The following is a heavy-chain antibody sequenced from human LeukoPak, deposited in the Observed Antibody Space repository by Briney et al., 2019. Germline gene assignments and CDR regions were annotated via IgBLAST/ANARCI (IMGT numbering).Heavy chain of an antibody. J-gene: IGHJ4*02. CDR1: GGSISSYY. CDR3: ARLGYSYGLDY. CDR2: IYYSGST. V-gene: IGHV4-59*01. D-gene: IGHD5-18*01. Sequence: SETLSLTCTVSGGSISSYYWSWIRQPPGKGLEWIGYIYYSGSTNYNPSLKSRVTISVDTSKNQFSLKLSSVTAADTAVYYCARLGYSYGLDYWGQGTLVTVSS.